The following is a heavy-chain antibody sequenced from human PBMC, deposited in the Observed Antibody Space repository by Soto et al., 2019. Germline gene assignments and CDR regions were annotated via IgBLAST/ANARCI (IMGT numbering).Heavy chain of an antibody. CDR1: GFTFSSYT. D-gene: IGHD2-21*01. CDR3: ARGCGGECYPGY. CDR2: ISGSSTYT. J-gene: IGHJ4*02. Sequence: EVQLVESGGGLVKPGGSLRLSCAASGFTFSSYTMNWVRQAPGKGLEWVSSISGSSTYTYYADSVKGRFTISRDNAKNSLYLQMSSLRVEDTAVYYCARGCGGECYPGYWGQGTLVTVSS. V-gene: IGHV3-21*01.